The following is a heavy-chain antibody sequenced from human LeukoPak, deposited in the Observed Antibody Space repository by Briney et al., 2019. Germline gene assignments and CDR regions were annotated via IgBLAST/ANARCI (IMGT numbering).Heavy chain of an antibody. D-gene: IGHD5-24*01. Sequence: PSETLSLTCQVSGGYVNCSSCFWGWIRQPPGKGLEWLGSIHYTWLTHDNPSLKSRVTTSVDTSQNQFSLSLKSVTPADTPGYSCVRFSQFDLAFDYWGQGTLVSVSS. CDR3: VRFSQFDLAFDY. CDR2: IHYTWLT. J-gene: IGHJ4*02. V-gene: IGHV4-39*07. CDR1: GGYVNCSSCF.